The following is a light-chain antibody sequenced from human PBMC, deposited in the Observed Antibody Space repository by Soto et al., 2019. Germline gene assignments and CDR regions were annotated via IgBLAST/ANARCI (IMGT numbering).Light chain of an antibody. CDR2: EVS. Sequence: QSALTQPPSASGSPGQSVTISCTGTSSDVGGYNYVSWYQQHPGKAPKLMIYEVSKRPSVVPDRFSGSKSGNTASLTVSGLQPEDEADYYCSSYAGSNKSVFGTGTKVTVL. V-gene: IGLV2-8*01. CDR1: SSDVGGYNY. CDR3: SSYAGSNKSV. J-gene: IGLJ1*01.